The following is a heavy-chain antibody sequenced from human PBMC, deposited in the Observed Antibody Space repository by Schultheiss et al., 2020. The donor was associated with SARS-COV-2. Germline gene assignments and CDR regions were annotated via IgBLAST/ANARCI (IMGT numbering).Heavy chain of an antibody. V-gene: IGHV3-48*01. CDR1: GFTFSSYE. D-gene: IGHD6-6*01. CDR2: ISSSSSTI. CDR3: ARDHFRAQQLVPGPPPGY. Sequence: GGSLRLSCAASGFTFSSYEMNWVRQAPGKGLEWVSYISSSSSTIYYADSVKGRFTISRDNSKNTLYLQMNSLRAEDTAVYYCARDHFRAQQLVPGPPPGYWGQGTLVTVSS. J-gene: IGHJ4*02.